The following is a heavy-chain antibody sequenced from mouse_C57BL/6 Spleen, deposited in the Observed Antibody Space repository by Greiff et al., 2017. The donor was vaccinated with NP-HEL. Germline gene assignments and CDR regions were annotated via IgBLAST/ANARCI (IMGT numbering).Heavy chain of an antibody. CDR1: GYTFTSYW. V-gene: IGHV1-53*01. Sequence: QVQLQQSGTELVKPGASVKLSCKASGYTFTSYWMHWVKQRPGQGLEWIGNINPSNGGTNYNEKFKSKATLTVDKSSSTAYMQLSSLTSEDSAVYDCARCDYGTSYYYAMDYGGQGTSVTVSS. J-gene: IGHJ4*01. CDR3: ARCDYGTSYYYAMDY. D-gene: IGHD1-1*01. CDR2: INPSNGGT.